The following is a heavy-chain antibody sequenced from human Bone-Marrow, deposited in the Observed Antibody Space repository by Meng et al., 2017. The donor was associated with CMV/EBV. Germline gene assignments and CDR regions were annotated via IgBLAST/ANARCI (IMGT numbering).Heavy chain of an antibody. CDR2: IYYSGST. CDR1: GGSISSYY. CDR3: ARDFYGSGSYWDY. Sequence: SETLSLTCTVSGGSISSYYWSWIRQPPGKGLEWIGYIYYSGSTNYNPFLKSRVTISVDTSKNQFSLKLSSVTAADTAVYYCARDFYGSGSYWDYWGQGTLVTVSS. V-gene: IGHV4-59*01. D-gene: IGHD3-10*01. J-gene: IGHJ4*02.